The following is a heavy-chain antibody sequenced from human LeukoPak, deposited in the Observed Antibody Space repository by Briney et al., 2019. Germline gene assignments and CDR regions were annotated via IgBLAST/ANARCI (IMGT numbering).Heavy chain of an antibody. D-gene: IGHD3-3*01. V-gene: IGHV5-51*01. CDR2: IYPGDSDT. CDR3: ARRIRRNDFWSGYYPYYFDY. CDR1: GYSFTSYW. J-gene: IGHJ4*02. Sequence: GESLKISCKGSGYSFTSYWIGWVRQMPGKGLEWMRIIYPGDSDTRYSPSFQGQVTISADKSISTAYLQWSSLKASDTAMYYCARRIRRNDFWSGYYPYYFDYWGQGTLVTVSS.